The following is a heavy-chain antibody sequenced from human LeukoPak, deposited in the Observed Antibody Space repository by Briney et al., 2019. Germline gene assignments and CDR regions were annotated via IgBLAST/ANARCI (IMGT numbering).Heavy chain of an antibody. CDR3: ARGYCSGASCFFDY. V-gene: IGHV4-59*08. CDR1: GGSISNYY. J-gene: IGHJ4*02. Sequence: TSETLSLTCTVSGGSISNYYWSWIRQPPGKGLEWIGFIYYTGSTNYNPSLESRVTISLDTSKNQFSLKLSSVTAADTAVYYCARGYCSGASCFFDYWGQGTLVTVSS. CDR2: IYYTGST. D-gene: IGHD2-15*01.